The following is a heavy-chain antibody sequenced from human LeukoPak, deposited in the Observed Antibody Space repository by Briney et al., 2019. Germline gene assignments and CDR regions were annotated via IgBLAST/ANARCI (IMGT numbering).Heavy chain of an antibody. CDR1: GYTFTGYY. Sequence: ASVKVSCKASGYTFTGYYIHWVRQAPGQGLEWMGWINPNSGGTNYVQKFQGRVTMTRDTSISTAYMELSRLRSDDTAVFYCTRQLRLGDLSYDYWGQGTLVTVSS. D-gene: IGHD3-16*02. V-gene: IGHV1-2*02. CDR3: TRQLRLGDLSYDY. CDR2: INPNSGGT. J-gene: IGHJ4*02.